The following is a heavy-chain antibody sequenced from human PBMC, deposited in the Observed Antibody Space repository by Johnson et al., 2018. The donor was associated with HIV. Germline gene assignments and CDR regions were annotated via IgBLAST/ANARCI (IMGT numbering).Heavy chain of an antibody. CDR2: IKSKTDGGTT. D-gene: IGHD3-16*02. CDR1: GFTFSNAW. J-gene: IGHJ3*02. CDR3: STDRSIRCWGVIVSAFDI. Sequence: VRLVESGGGLVKPGGSLRLSCAASGFTFSNAWMSWVRQAPGKGLEWVGRIKSKTDGGTTDYAAPVKGRFTISRDVSKNTLYLQMNSLKTEETAVYYCSTDRSIRCWGVIVSAFDIWGQGTKVTVSS. V-gene: IGHV3-15*01.